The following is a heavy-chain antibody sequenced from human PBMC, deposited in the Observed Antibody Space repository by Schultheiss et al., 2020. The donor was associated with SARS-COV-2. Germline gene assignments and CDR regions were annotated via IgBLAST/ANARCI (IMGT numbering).Heavy chain of an antibody. V-gene: IGHV4-30-2*03. CDR2: IYHSGST. Sequence: SQTLSLTCAVSGGSISSGGYSWSWIRQPPGKGLEWIGYIYHSGSTYYNPSLKSRVTISVDTSKNQFSLKLSSVTAADTAVYYCARPISGAHDAFDIWGQGTMVTVSS. CDR1: GGSISSGGYS. D-gene: IGHD1-26*01. J-gene: IGHJ3*02. CDR3: ARPISGAHDAFDI.